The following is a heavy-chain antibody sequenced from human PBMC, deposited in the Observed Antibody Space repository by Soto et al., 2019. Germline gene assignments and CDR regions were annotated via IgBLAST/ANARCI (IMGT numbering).Heavy chain of an antibody. D-gene: IGHD3-22*01. CDR1: GFTFSSYA. J-gene: IGHJ4*01. CDR3: AKFYDSSGYYHDFDY. V-gene: IGHV3-23*01. CDR2: ISGSGGST. Sequence: GESLKISCAASGFTFSSYAMSWVRQAPGKGLEWVSAISGSGGSTYYADSVKGRFTISRDNSKNTLYLQMNSLRAEDTAVYYCAKFYDSSGYYHDFDYWGHGTLVTVSS.